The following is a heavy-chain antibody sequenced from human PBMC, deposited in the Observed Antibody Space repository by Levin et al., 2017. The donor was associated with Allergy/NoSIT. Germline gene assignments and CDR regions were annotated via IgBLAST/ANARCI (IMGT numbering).Heavy chain of an antibody. D-gene: IGHD3-3*01. CDR1: GGSISSGGYY. CDR3: ARVPLPQLTIFGVERVEN. CDR2: IYYSGST. Sequence: SQTLSLTCTVSGGSISSGGYYWSWIRQHPGKGLEWIGYIYYSGSTYYNPSLKSRVTISVDTSKNQFSLKLSSVTAADTAVYYCARVPLPQLTIFGVERVENWGQGTLVTVSS. V-gene: IGHV4-31*03. J-gene: IGHJ4*02.